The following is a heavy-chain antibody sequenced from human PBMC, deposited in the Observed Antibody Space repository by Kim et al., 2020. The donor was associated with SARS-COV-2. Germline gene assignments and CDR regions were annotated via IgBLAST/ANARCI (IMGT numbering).Heavy chain of an antibody. J-gene: IGHJ4*02. CDR2: IYYSGST. CDR1: GGSISSGGYY. CDR3: ARAASTIFGVVNHFDY. Sequence: SETLSLTCTVSGGSISSGGYYWSWIRQHPGKGLEWIGYIYYSGSTYYNPSLKSRVTISVDTSKNQFSLKLSSVTVADTAVYYCARAASTIFGVVNHFDYWGQGTLVTVSS. V-gene: IGHV4-31*03. D-gene: IGHD3-3*01.